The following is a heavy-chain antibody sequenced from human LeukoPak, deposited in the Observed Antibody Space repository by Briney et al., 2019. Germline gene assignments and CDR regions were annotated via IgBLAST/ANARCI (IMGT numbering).Heavy chain of an antibody. V-gene: IGHV3-30*02. CDR1: GFTFSSYG. Sequence: GGSLRLSCAASGFTFSSYGMHWVRQAPGKGLEWVAFIRYDGSNKYYADSVKGRFTISRDNSKNTLYLQMNSLRAEDTAVYYCAKRRNYVWGSYREGGYYFDYWGQGTLVTVSS. D-gene: IGHD3-16*02. J-gene: IGHJ4*02. CDR3: AKRRNYVWGSYREGGYYFDY. CDR2: IRYDGSNK.